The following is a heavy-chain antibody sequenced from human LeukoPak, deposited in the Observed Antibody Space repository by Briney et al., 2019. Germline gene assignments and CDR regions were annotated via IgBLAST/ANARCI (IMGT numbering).Heavy chain of an antibody. V-gene: IGHV1-3*01. Sequence: ASVKVSCKVSGYTLTELSMHWVRQAPGQRLEWMGWINAGNGNTKYSQKFQGRVTITRDTSASTAYMELSSLRSEDTAVYYCARDGGGSGSYSWFDPWGQGTLVTVSS. CDR3: ARDGGGSGSYSWFDP. D-gene: IGHD3-10*01. CDR2: INAGNGNT. CDR1: GYTLTELS. J-gene: IGHJ5*02.